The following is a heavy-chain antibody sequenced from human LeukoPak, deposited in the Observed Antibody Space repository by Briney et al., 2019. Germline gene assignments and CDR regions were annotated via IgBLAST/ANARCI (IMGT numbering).Heavy chain of an antibody. CDR1: GGSISSYY. D-gene: IGHD3-22*01. Sequence: SETLSLTCTVSGGSISSYYWSWIRQPAGKGPEWIGRIYTSGIISGNTNYNPSLKSRVTMSADTSKNQVSLRLSSVTAADTAVYYCARDRYYYDSSAYYSAFDTWGQGTMVTVSS. CDR3: ARDRYYYDSSAYYSAFDT. J-gene: IGHJ3*02. CDR2: IYTSGIISGNT. V-gene: IGHV4-4*07.